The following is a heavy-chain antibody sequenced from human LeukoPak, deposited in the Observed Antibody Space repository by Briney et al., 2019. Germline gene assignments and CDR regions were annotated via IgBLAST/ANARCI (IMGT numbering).Heavy chain of an antibody. D-gene: IGHD3-10*01. J-gene: IGHJ3*02. CDR1: GCRFTSYW. CDR3: ASGSGSYYISAFDI. CDR2: IYPGDSDT. Sequence: GGSLKISCKGSGCRFTSYWSAWVPQLPGKGLEWMVIIYPGDSDTRYSPSFQGQVTFPGAKSISTASLQWSSLKASDRAMYYCASGSGSYYISAFDIRGQGTMVTVSS. V-gene: IGHV5-51*01.